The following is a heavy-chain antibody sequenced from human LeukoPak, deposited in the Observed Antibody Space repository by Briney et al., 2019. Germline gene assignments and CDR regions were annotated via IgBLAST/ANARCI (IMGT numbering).Heavy chain of an antibody. J-gene: IGHJ4*02. CDR3: ARAQMGAPTDC. CDR1: GFTLSSYA. CDR2: FTADGSST. D-gene: IGHD1-26*01. V-gene: IGHV3-74*01. Sequence: QAGGSLRLPCAASGFTLSSYAMYWVRQAPGKGLVWVSRFTADGSSTIYADSVKGRFTVSRDIAKNTLYLQMNSLRAEDTAVYYCARAQMGAPTDCWGQGTLVTVSS.